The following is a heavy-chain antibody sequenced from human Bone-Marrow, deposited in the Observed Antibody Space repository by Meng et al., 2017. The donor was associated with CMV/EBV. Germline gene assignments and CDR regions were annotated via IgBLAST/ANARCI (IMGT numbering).Heavy chain of an antibody. CDR1: GFTFSSYW. Sequence: GESLKISCAASGFTFSSYWMSWVRQAPGKGLEWVAVISYDGSNKYYADSVKGRFTISRDNSKNTLYLQMNSLRAEDTAVYYCARASCSGGSCYSLIDYWGQGTLVTVSS. V-gene: IGHV3-30-3*01. D-gene: IGHD2-15*01. CDR2: ISYDGSNK. J-gene: IGHJ4*02. CDR3: ARASCSGGSCYSLIDY.